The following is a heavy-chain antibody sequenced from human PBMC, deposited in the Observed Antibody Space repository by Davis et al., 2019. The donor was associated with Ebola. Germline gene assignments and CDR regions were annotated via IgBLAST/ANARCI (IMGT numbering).Heavy chain of an antibody. V-gene: IGHV3-7*01. D-gene: IGHD2-21*01. CDR1: GFTFSSYW. CDR3: ARIVVVIATAHFDY. CDR2: IKQDGSEK. Sequence: GESLKISCAASGFTFSSYWMSWVRQAPGKGLEWVANIKQDGSEKYYVDSVKGRFTISRDNAKNSLYLQMNSLRAEDTAVYYCARIVVVIATAHFDYWGQGTLVTVSS. J-gene: IGHJ4*02.